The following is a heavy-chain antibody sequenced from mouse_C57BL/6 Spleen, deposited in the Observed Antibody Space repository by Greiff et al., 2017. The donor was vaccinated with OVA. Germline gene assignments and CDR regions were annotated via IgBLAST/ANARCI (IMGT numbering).Heavy chain of an antibody. V-gene: IGHV1-26*01. CDR1: GYTFTDYY. D-gene: IGHD1-1*01. CDR3: ARGDYYSSSDGTAMDY. CDR2: INPNNGGT. Sequence: VQLQQSGPELVKPGASVKISCKASGYTFTDYYMNWVKQSHGKSLEWIGDINPNNGGTSYNQKFKGKATLTVDKSSSTAYMELRSLTSEDSAVYYCARGDYYSSSDGTAMDYWGQGTSVTVSS. J-gene: IGHJ4*01.